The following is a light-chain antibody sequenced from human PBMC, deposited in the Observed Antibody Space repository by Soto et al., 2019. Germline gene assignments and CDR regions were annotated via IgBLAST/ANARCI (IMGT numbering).Light chain of an antibody. Sequence: EIVMTQSPATLSVSPGERATLSCRASQSVSSNLAWYQQKPGQAPRLLIYGASTRATGIPARFSGSGSGTEFTLTISSLQSEDFAVYYCQQYTTCPPWTFGQGNKVESK. CDR2: GAS. CDR3: QQYTTCPPWT. CDR1: QSVSSN. V-gene: IGKV3-15*01. J-gene: IGKJ1*01.